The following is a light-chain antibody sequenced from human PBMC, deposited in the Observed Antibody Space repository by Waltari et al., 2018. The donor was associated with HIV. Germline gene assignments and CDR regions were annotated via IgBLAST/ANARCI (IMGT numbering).Light chain of an antibody. V-gene: IGLV1-40*01. CDR3: QSYDTRLSGSV. J-gene: IGLJ3*02. CDR2: GNN. CDR1: SSNIGARAHFD. Sequence: QSVLTQPPSVSGAPGQTVTISCTGRSSNIGARAHFDVHWYQQLPGTAPKLLIYGNNNRPSGVPDRFSGSKSGASASLAITVLQAEDEADYYCQSYDTRLSGSVFGGGTKLTVL.